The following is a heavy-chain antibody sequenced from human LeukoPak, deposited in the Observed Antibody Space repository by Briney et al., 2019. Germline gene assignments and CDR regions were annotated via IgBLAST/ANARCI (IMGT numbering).Heavy chain of an antibody. CDR2: INADGNYT. Sequence: GGSLRLSCAVSGFTFSGYWMPWVRQAPGKGLVSVSRINADGNYTSYADSVKGRFTISRDNSKNTLYLEMNSLRAEDTAVYYCAPDHGGFWGQGTLVTVSS. J-gene: IGHJ4*02. D-gene: IGHD3-16*01. CDR1: GFTFSGYW. V-gene: IGHV3-74*01. CDR3: APDHGGF.